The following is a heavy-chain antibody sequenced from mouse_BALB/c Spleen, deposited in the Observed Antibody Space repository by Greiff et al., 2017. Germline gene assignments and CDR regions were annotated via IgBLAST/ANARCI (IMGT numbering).Heavy chain of an antibody. CDR1: GYTFTSYW. Sequence: QVQLKQSGPELVRPGASVKMSCKASGYTFTSYWMHWVKQRPGQGLEWIGEINPSNGRTNYNEKFKSKATLTVDKSSSTAYMQLSSLTSEDSAVYYCAREDYWGQGTTLTVSS. J-gene: IGHJ2*01. V-gene: IGHV1S81*02. CDR3: AREDY. CDR2: INPSNGRT.